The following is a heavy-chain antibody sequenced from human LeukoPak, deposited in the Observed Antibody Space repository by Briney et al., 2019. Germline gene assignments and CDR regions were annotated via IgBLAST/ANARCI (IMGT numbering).Heavy chain of an antibody. J-gene: IGHJ3*02. V-gene: IGHV3-33*01. CDR3: ARDTGWSVVLGAFDI. CDR2: VWYDGSDR. D-gene: IGHD2-15*01. Sequence: GRSLRLSCVASGFSFSNYGMRWVRQAPGKGLEWVAVVWYDGSDRYSADSVKGRFTISRDNSKNTVYLQMNSLRAEDTAVYYCARDTGWSVVLGAFDIWGQGTMVTVSS. CDR1: GFSFSNYG.